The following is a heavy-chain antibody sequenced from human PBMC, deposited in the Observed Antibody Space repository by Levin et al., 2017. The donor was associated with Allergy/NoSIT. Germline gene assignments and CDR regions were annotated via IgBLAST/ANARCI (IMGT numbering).Heavy chain of an antibody. CDR1: GVTVTYAW. V-gene: IGHV3-15*01. J-gene: IGHJ6*02. CDR3: TTGEYCSNGICSYHFYAMDV. CDR2: IKSKTDRGTT. Sequence: GGSLRLSCAASGVTVTYAWRTGGRQAPGKGLEWVGHIKSKTDRGTTDYAAEGKGRFTISRDASKNTLYLQMNSLKTEDTAVYYCTTGEYCSNGICSYHFYAMDVWGQGTTVPVPS. D-gene: IGHD2-8*01.